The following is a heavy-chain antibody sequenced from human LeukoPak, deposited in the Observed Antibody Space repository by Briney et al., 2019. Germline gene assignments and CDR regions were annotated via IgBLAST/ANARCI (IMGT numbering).Heavy chain of an antibody. CDR2: INPNSGGT. CDR3: ARDRAVLRAFDI. V-gene: IGHV1-2*02. D-gene: IGHD6-19*01. J-gene: IGHJ3*02. Sequence: ASVKVSCKASGYTFTGYYMHWVRQAPGQGLEWMGWINPNSGGTNYAQKFQGRVTMTRDTSISTAYMELSRLRSDDTAVYCCARDRAVLRAFDIWGQGTMVTVSS. CDR1: GYTFTGYY.